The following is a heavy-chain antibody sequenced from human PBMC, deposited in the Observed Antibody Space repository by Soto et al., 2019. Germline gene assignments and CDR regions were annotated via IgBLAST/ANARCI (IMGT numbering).Heavy chain of an antibody. CDR2: INPNSGGT. D-gene: IGHD3-22*01. CDR1: GYTFTGYY. Sequence: ASVKVSCKASGYTFTGYYMHWVRQAPGQGLEWMGWINPNSGGTNYAQKFQGRVTMTRDTSISTAYMELSRLRSDDTAVYYCARVFYDSSGYPIGGYFDYWGQGXLVTV. V-gene: IGHV1-2*02. J-gene: IGHJ4*02. CDR3: ARVFYDSSGYPIGGYFDY.